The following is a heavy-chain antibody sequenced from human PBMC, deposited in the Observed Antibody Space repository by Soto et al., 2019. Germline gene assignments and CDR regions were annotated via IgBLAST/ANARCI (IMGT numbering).Heavy chain of an antibody. CDR3: AREVGSHDAFDI. D-gene: IGHD2-15*01. CDR1: GFTFSSYS. CDR2: ISSSSSYI. J-gene: IGHJ3*02. Sequence: GGSLRLSCAASGFTFSSYSMDWVRQAPGRGLEWVSSISSSSSYIYYADSVKGRFTISRDNAKNSLYLQMNSLRAEDTAVYYCAREVGSHDAFDIWGQGTMVTVSS. V-gene: IGHV3-21*01.